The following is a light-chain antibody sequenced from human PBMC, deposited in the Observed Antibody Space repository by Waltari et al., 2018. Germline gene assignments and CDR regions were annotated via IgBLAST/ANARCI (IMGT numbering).Light chain of an antibody. V-gene: IGKV3-20*01. Sequence: EIVLTQSPGTLSLSPGERATLSCRASQSISRYLAWYHQKPVQAPRLPIYAASSRATGIADRFSGSGSGTDFSLTISRLEPEDVAVYYCQNHERLPAMFGQGTKVEIK. CDR1: QSISRY. J-gene: IGKJ1*01. CDR3: QNHERLPAM. CDR2: AAS.